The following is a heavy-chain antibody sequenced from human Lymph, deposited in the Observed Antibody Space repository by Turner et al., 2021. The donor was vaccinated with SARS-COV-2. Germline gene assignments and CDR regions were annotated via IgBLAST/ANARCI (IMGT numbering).Heavy chain of an antibody. CDR3: ARGRLDSFGGGYYSWFDP. J-gene: IGHJ5*02. V-gene: IGHV1-69*04. CDR2: IIPILGIA. D-gene: IGHD1-26*01. CDR1: GGTFSSYA. Sequence: QVQLVQSVAAVKKPWSSVKFSCKASGGTFSSYAINWVRQAPGQGLEWMGRIIPILGIANYAQKFQGRVTITADKSTSTAYMELSSLRSEDTAVYYCARGRLDSFGGGYYSWFDPWGQGTLVTVSS.